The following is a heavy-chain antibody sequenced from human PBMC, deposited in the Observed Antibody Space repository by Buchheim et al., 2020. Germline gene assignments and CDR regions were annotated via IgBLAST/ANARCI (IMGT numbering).Heavy chain of an antibody. CDR3: ARGQTNMVRGVIPRYYYYGMDV. V-gene: IGHV4-34*01. CDR2: INHSGST. CDR1: GGSFSGYY. Sequence: QVQLQQWGAGLLKPSETLSLTCAVYGGSFSGYYWSWIRQPPGKGLEWIGEINHSGSTNYNPSLKSRVTISVDTSKNQFSLKLSSVTAADTAVYYCARGQTNMVRGVIPRYYYYGMDVWGQVTT. D-gene: IGHD3-10*01. J-gene: IGHJ6*02.